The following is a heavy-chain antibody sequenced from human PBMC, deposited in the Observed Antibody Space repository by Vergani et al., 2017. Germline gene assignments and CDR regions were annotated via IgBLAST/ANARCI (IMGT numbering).Heavy chain of an antibody. CDR3: ARDRSQTTVTTDDAFDI. V-gene: IGHV1-69*08. J-gene: IGHJ3*02. CDR1: GGTFSSYT. Sequence: VQLVQSGAEVKKPGSSVKVSCKASGGTFSSYTISWVRQAPGQGLEWMGRIIPILGIANYAQKFQGRVTITADKSTSTAYMELSSLRSEDTAVYYCARDRSQTTVTTDDAFDIWGQGTMVTVSS. CDR2: IIPILGIA. D-gene: IGHD4-17*01.